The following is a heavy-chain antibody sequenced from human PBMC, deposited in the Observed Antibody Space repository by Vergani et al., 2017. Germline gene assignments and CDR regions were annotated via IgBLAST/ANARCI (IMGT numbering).Heavy chain of an antibody. CDR3: AKVGRSEVAGTFGAFDI. CDR2: ITSGTGTI. CDR1: GFTFSAYN. D-gene: IGHD6-19*01. Sequence: EVQLVESGGGLVQPGGSLRLSCAASGFTFSAYNMNWVRQAPGKGLEWVSYITSGTGTIYYADSVKGRFTISRDNSKNTLFLHMNSLRPEDTAVYYCAKVGRSEVAGTFGAFDIWGQGTMVTVSS. J-gene: IGHJ3*02. V-gene: IGHV3-48*01.